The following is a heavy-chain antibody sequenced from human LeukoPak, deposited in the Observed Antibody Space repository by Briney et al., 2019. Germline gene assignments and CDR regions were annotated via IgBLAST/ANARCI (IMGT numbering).Heavy chain of an antibody. V-gene: IGHV1-2*06. J-gene: IGHJ6*03. D-gene: IGHD4-17*01. CDR1: GYTFSGYY. Sequence: GATVKVSCKASGYTFSGYYMHWVRQAPGQGLEWMGRINPNSGGTNYAQKFQGRVTMTRDTSISTDYMEVRRLRSDDTAVYYCARERMTTVTTDYYYYMDVWGKGTTVTVSS. CDR3: ARERMTTVTTDYYYYMDV. CDR2: INPNSGGT.